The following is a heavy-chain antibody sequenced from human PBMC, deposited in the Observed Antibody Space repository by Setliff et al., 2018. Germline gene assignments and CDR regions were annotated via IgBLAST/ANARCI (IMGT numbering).Heavy chain of an antibody. CDR3: ARDNTIVGATDY. CDR2: LHTSGTT. D-gene: IGHD1-26*01. Sequence: PSQTLSLTCAVSGGSITSGSYYWSWIRQPAGEGLGWIGRLHTSGTTVYNPSLKGRVTISADTSTNHFSLKLTSVTAADTAVYYCARDNTIVGATDYWGQGALVTVSS. J-gene: IGHJ4*02. CDR1: GGSITSGSYY. V-gene: IGHV4-61*02.